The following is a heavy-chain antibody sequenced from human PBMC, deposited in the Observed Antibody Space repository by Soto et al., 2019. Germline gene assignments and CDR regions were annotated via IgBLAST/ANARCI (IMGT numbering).Heavy chain of an antibody. CDR1: GDSISSTHW. D-gene: IGHD1-1*01. CDR3: ARGMYT. V-gene: IGHV4-4*02. CDR2: IYHTGST. J-gene: IGHJ5*01. Sequence: SETLSLTCVVSGDSISSTHWWTLVRQTPGKGLEWIGEIYHTGSTKYNPSLKNRVTISVDKSNNEFSLNLKSVTAADTAVYYGARGMYTWGLGTVVTVSS.